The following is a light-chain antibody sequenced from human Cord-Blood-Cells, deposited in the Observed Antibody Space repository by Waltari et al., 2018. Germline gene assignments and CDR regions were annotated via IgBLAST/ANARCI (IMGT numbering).Light chain of an antibody. J-gene: IGLJ3*02. CDR2: DVS. V-gene: IGLV2-14*03. CDR3: SSYTSSSTLEV. CDR1: SSDVGGSNS. Sequence: QSALTQPASVSGSPAQSITISCTGTSSDVGGSNSVSWYQQHPGKAPKLMIYDVSNRPSGVSNRFSGSKSGNTASLTISGLQAEDEADYYCSSYTSSSTLEVFGGGTKLTVL.